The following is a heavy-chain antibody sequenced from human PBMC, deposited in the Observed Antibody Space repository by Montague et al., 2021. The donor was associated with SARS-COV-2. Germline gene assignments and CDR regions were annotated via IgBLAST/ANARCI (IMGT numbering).Heavy chain of an antibody. V-gene: IGHV3-21*01. CDR3: ARDRGGSYPLDY. Sequence: SLRLSCAASGFTFSSYSMNLFRQAPGKGLEWVSSICSNSSYIYYADSVKDRFTISRDNAKNSLYLQMNSLRAEATAVYYCARDRGGSYPLDYWGQGTLVTVSS. CDR1: GFTFSSYS. D-gene: IGHD1-26*01. J-gene: IGHJ4*02. CDR2: ICSNSSYI.